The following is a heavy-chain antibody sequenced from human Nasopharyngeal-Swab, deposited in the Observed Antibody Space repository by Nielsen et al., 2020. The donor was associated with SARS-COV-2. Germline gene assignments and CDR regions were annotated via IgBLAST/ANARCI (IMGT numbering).Heavy chain of an antibody. CDR1: GFTFDDYG. J-gene: IGHJ4*02. D-gene: IGHD3-22*01. V-gene: IGHV3-20*04. Sequence: GESLKISCAASGFTFDDYGMSWVRQAPGKGLEWVSGINWNGGSTGYADSVKGRFTISRDNAKNFLYLQMNSLRADDTAVYYCARIRAFDPRHYYDSSPDFDYWGQGTLGTVSS. CDR3: ARIRAFDPRHYYDSSPDFDY. CDR2: INWNGGST.